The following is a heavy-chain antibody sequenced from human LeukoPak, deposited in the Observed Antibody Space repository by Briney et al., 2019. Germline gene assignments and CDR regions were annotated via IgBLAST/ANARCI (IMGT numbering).Heavy chain of an antibody. V-gene: IGHV1-2*06. Sequence: GASVKVSCKSSGYTFTGYYMHWVRQAPGQGLEWMGRINPNSGGTNYAQKFQGRVTMTRDTSISTAYMELSRLRSDDTAVYYCARVRVVGANRYNWFDPWGQGTLVTVSS. CDR1: GYTFTGYY. CDR2: INPNSGGT. CDR3: ARVRVVGANRYNWFDP. D-gene: IGHD1-26*01. J-gene: IGHJ5*02.